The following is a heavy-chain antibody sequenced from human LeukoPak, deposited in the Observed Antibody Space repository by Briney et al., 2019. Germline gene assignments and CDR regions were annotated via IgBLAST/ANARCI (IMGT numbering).Heavy chain of an antibody. CDR2: ISYDGSIE. D-gene: IGHD3-22*01. CDR1: GFTFRNYG. CDR3: AKEKSSGYADS. J-gene: IGHJ4*02. Sequence: GGSLRLSCAASGFTFRNYGIHCVRRAPGKGLEWVAVISYDGSIENYQDSVKGRFTISRDNSKNTVYLQMNSLRVEDTAVYYCAKEKSSGYADSWGQGTLVTVSS. V-gene: IGHV3-30*18.